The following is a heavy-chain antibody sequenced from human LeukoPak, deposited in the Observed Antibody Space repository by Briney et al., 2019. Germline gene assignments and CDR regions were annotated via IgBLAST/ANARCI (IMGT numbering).Heavy chain of an antibody. J-gene: IGHJ4*02. D-gene: IGHD3-22*01. CDR3: AKSAIVVVITSAGGPFDY. V-gene: IGHV4-39*01. CDR1: GGSISSSSYY. CDR2: IYYSGST. Sequence: PSETLSLTCTVSGGSISSSSYYWGWIRQPPGKGLEWIGSIYYSGSTYYNPSLKSRVTISVDTSKNQFSLKLSSVTAADTAVYYCAKSAIVVVITSAGGPFDYWGQGTLVTVSP.